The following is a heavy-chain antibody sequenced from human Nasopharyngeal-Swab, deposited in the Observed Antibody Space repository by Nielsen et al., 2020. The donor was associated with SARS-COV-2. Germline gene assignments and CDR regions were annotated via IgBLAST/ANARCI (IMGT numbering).Heavy chain of an antibody. J-gene: IGHJ6*02. Sequence: YTYTQYALHWLGPPPSKGFAWMGWIHTHTGNPTYAQGFTGRFVFSLDTSVSTAYLQISSLKAEDTAVYYCARDLRSFVWTNDYYGMDGWGQGTTVTVSS. CDR2: IHTHTGNP. CDR1: YTYTQYA. D-gene: IGHD3-9*01. CDR3: ARDLRSFVWTNDYYGMDG. V-gene: IGHV7-4-1*02.